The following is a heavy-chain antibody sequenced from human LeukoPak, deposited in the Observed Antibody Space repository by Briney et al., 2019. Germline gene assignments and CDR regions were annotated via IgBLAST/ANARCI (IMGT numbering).Heavy chain of an antibody. CDR2: ISYDGSNK. D-gene: IGHD5-12*01. CDR1: GFTFSSYA. V-gene: IGHV3-30*04. CDR3: ARMGPLMATSAFDI. J-gene: IGHJ3*02. Sequence: GRSLRLSCAASGFTFSSYAMHWVRQAPGKGLEWVAVISYDGSNKYYADSVKGRFTISRDNSKNTLYLQMNSLRAEDTAVYYCARMGPLMATSAFDIWGQGTMVTVSS.